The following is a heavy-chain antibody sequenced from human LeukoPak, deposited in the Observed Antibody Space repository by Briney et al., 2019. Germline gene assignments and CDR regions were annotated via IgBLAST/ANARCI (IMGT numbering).Heavy chain of an antibody. D-gene: IGHD3-22*01. V-gene: IGHV1-2*02. CDR2: INPNSGGT. Sequence: ASVKVSCKASGYTFTGYYMHWERQAPGQGLEWMGWINPNSGGTNYAQKFQGRVTMTRDTSISTAYMELSRLRSDDTAVYYCARDRGSGYYDSSGYSDYWGQGTLVTVSS. J-gene: IGHJ4*02. CDR1: GYTFTGYY. CDR3: ARDRGSGYYDSSGYSDY.